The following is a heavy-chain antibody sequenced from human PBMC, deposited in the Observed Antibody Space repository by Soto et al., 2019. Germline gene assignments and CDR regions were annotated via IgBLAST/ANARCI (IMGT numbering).Heavy chain of an antibody. Sequence: GASVKVSCKASGYTFTGYYMHWVRQAPGQGLEWMGWINPNSGGTNYAQKFQGRVTMTRDTSISTAYMELSRLRSDDTAVYYCARERYYDFWSGSYYYYYGMDVWGQGTTVTVSS. CDR1: GYTFTGYY. CDR3: ARERYYDFWSGSYYYYYGMDV. J-gene: IGHJ6*02. V-gene: IGHV1-2*02. D-gene: IGHD3-3*01. CDR2: INPNSGGT.